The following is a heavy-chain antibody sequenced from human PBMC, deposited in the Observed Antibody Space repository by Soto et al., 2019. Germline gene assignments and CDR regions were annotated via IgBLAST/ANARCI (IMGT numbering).Heavy chain of an antibody. CDR1: GYTFTSYD. CDR3: ARLDVGIQLWLSNYYYYGMDV. CDR2: MNPNSGNT. J-gene: IGHJ6*02. Sequence: QVQLVQSGAEVKKPGASVKVSCKASGYTFTSYDINWVRQATGQGLEWMGWMNPNSGNTGYAQKFQGRVTMTRNTSISTAYMELSSLRSEDTAVYYCARLDVGIQLWLSNYYYYGMDVWGQGTTVTVSS. V-gene: IGHV1-8*01. D-gene: IGHD5-18*01.